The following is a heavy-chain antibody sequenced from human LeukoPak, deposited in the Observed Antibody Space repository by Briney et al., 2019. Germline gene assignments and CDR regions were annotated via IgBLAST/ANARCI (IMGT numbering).Heavy chain of an antibody. CDR1: GFTFSSYA. V-gene: IGHV3-30-3*01. D-gene: IGHD1-26*01. J-gene: IGHJ4*02. Sequence: GGSLRLSCAASGFTFSSYAMHWVRQAPGKGLGWVAVISYDGSNKYYADSVKGRFTISRDNSKNTLYLQMNSLRAEDTAVYYCARDLVGATRGYWGQGTLVTVCS. CDR2: ISYDGSNK. CDR3: ARDLVGATRGY.